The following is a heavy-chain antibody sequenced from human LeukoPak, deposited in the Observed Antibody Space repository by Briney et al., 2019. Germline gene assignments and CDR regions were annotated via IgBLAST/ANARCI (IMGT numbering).Heavy chain of an antibody. Sequence: PGRSLRLSCAASGFIFSSYGMHWVRQAPGKGLEWVAVIWYDGSNKYYADSVKGRFTISRDNSKNTLYLQMNSLRAEDTAVYYCARDRWEGTFSDYWGQGTLVTVSS. CDR1: GFIFSSYG. D-gene: IGHD1-26*01. J-gene: IGHJ4*02. CDR2: IWYDGSNK. CDR3: ARDRWEGTFSDY. V-gene: IGHV3-33*01.